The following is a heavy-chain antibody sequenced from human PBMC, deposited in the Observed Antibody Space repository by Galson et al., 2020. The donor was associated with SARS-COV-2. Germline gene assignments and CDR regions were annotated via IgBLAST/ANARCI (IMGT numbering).Heavy chain of an antibody. CDR3: ARDASSSWYSRWFDP. V-gene: IGHV4-59*01. CDR1: GGSISSYY. CDR2: IYYSGST. J-gene: IGHJ5*02. D-gene: IGHD6-13*01. Sequence: SETLSLTCTVSGGSISSYYWSWIRQPPGKGLEWIGYIYYSGSTNYNPSLKSRVTISVDTSKNQFSLKLSSVTAADTAVYYCARDASSSWYSRWFDPWGQGTLVTVSP.